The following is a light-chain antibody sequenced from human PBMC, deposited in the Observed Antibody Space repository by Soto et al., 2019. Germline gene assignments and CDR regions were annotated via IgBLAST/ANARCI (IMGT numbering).Light chain of an antibody. CDR2: DVS. V-gene: IGLV2-14*03. CDR3: SSYTSSSTVV. CDR1: SSDVGGYNY. Sequence: QSVLTQPASVSGSPGQSITISCTGTSSDVGGYNYVSWYQQHPGKAPKLIIYDVSNRPSWVSNRFSGSKSGNTASLTISGLQAEDEADYYCSSYTSSSTVVFGGGTKVTVL. J-gene: IGLJ2*01.